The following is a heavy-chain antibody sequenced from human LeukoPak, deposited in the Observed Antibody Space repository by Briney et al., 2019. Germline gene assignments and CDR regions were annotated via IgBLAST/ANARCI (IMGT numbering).Heavy chain of an antibody. J-gene: IGHJ4*02. CDR1: GFTFSSYE. Sequence: PGGSLRLSCAASGFTFSSYEMNWVRQAPGKGLEWVSYISSSFSTIYYAQSVKGRFTISRDNAKHTLFLQMSRMRPEDTAVYYCAKEASRGSSFAYTPIEKPYYLDYWGQGTLVSVSS. D-gene: IGHD5-18*01. CDR3: AKEASRGSSFAYTPIEKPYYLDY. V-gene: IGHV3-48*03. CDR2: ISSSFSTI.